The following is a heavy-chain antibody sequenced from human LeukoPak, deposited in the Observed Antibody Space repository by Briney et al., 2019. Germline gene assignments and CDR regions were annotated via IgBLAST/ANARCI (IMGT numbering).Heavy chain of an antibody. J-gene: IGHJ5*02. CDR3: AKDWHSSSPNWFDP. D-gene: IGHD6-6*01. CDR2: ISGGGGST. CDR1: GFTFTSYS. Sequence: PGGSLRPSCAASGFTFTSYSMNWVRQAPGKGLEWVSTISGGGGSTYYADSVKGRFTISRDNSKNTLYLQVNSLRAEDTAVYYCAKDWHSSSPNWFDPWGQGTLVTVSS. V-gene: IGHV3-23*01.